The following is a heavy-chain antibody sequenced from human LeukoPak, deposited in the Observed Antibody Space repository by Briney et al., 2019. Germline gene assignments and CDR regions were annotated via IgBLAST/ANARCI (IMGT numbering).Heavy chain of an antibody. J-gene: IGHJ4*02. CDR2: INHSGST. D-gene: IGHD3-3*01. Sequence: SETLSLTCAVYGGSFSGYYWSWIRQPPGKGLEWVGEINHSGSTNYNPSLKSRVTISVDTSKNQFSLKLSSVTAADTAVYYCARGAKPLDYDFWSGYAMNSYFDYWGQGTLVTVSS. V-gene: IGHV4-34*01. CDR3: ARGAKPLDYDFWSGYAMNSYFDY. CDR1: GGSFSGYY.